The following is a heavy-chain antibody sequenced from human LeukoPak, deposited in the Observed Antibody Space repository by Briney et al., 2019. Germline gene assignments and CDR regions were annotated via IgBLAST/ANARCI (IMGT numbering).Heavy chain of an antibody. V-gene: IGHV3-30*02. Sequence: PGGSLRLSCAASGFTFSNYGMHWVRQAPGKGLEWVAFIRYDGSDKWHGDSVKGRFTISRDNSKNTLHLQMNRLRSEDTAVYYCAKGWIVGRAQFDYWGQGTLVTVSS. CDR2: IRYDGSDK. D-gene: IGHD1-26*01. CDR3: AKGWIVGRAQFDY. CDR1: GFTFSNYG. J-gene: IGHJ4*02.